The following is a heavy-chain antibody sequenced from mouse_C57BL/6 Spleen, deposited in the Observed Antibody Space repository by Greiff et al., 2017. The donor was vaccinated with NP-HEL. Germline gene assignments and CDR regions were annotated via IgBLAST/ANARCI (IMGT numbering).Heavy chain of an antibody. CDR2: IYPRSGNT. J-gene: IGHJ2*01. V-gene: IGHV1-81*01. CDR3: ARAPNYYGSSYGDYFDY. Sequence: VQLQQSGAELARPGASVKLSCKASGYTFTSYGISWVKQRTGQGLEWIGEIYPRSGNTYYNEKFKGKATLTADKSSSTAYMELRSLTSEDSAVYFCARAPNYYGSSYGDYFDYWGQGTTLTVSS. CDR1: GYTFTSYG. D-gene: IGHD1-1*01.